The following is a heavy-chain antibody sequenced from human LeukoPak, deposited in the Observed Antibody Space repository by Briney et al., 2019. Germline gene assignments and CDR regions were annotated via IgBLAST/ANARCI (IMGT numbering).Heavy chain of an antibody. D-gene: IGHD3-9*01. CDR1: GGTFSSYA. V-gene: IGHV1-69*13. Sequence: GASVKVSCKASGGTFSSYAISWVRQAPGQGLEWMGGIIPIFGTANYAQKFQGRVTITADESTSTAYMELSSLRSEDTAVYYCASFEGYFDWSTPYYYYMDVWGKGTTVTISS. CDR2: IIPIFGTA. J-gene: IGHJ6*03. CDR3: ASFEGYFDWSTPYYYYMDV.